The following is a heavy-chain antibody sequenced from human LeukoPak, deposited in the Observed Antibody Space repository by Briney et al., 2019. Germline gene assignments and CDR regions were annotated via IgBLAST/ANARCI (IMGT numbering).Heavy chain of an antibody. CDR3: AKGYTWNNIRLLDY. J-gene: IGHJ4*02. D-gene: IGHD1/OR15-1a*01. V-gene: IGHV3-23*01. Sequence: PGGSLRLSCAASGFTFSSYAMSWVRQAPGKGLEWVSAISASGGSTYYADSVKGRFTISRGNSKNTLYLQMNSLRAEDTAVYYCAKGYTWNNIRLLDYWGQGTLVTVSS. CDR1: GFTFSSYA. CDR2: ISASGGST.